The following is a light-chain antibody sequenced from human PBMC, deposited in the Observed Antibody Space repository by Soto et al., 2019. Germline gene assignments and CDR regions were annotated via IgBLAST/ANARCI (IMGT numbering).Light chain of an antibody. J-gene: IGLJ1*01. Sequence: QSVLTQPASVSGSPGQSITISCTGTSSDVGSYNLVSWYQQHPGKAPKLMIYEVTQRPSGVANRFSGSKSGNTASLTISGLQAEDEADYDCCSYAPSSTYVFGPGTKVTVL. CDR1: SSDVGSYNL. CDR3: CSYAPSSTYV. V-gene: IGLV2-23*02. CDR2: EVT.